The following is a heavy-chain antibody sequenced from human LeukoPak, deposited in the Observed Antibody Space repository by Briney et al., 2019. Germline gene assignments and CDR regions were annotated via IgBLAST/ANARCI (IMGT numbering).Heavy chain of an antibody. CDR3: ARDWSGPYYFDY. CDR1: GGSISSGGYY. V-gene: IGHV4-31*03. Sequence: SQTLSLTCTVSGGSISSGGYYWTWIRQPPGKGLEWIGYMSQSGTTYYNPSLKSRVTISVDTSKSQFSLKLTSVTAADTAVYYCARDWSGPYYFDYWGQGALVTVSS. J-gene: IGHJ4*01. D-gene: IGHD3-3*01. CDR2: MSQSGTT.